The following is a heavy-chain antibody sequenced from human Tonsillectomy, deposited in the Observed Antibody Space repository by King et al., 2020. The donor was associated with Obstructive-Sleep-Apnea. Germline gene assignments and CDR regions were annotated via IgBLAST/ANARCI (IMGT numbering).Heavy chain of an antibody. Sequence: QLQESGPGLVKPSETLSLTCTVSGGSISSYYWSWIRQPPGKGLEWIGYIYYSGSTNYNPSLKSRVTISVDTSKNQFSLKLSSVTAADTAVYYCARERSGGNFDNPSYCGGDCYMFDYWGQGTLVTVSS. CDR2: IYYSGST. J-gene: IGHJ4*02. CDR3: ARERSGGNFDNPSYCGGDCYMFDY. D-gene: IGHD2-21*02. CDR1: GGSISSYY. V-gene: IGHV4-59*01.